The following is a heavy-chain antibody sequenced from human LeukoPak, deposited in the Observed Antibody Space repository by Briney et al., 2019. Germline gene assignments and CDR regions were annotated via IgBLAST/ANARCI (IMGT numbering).Heavy chain of an antibody. CDR1: GASISSYY. CDR2: IYYSGST. D-gene: IGHD6-19*01. V-gene: IGHV4-59*01. CDR3: ARGPGYSSGWYIFDY. J-gene: IGHJ4*02. Sequence: SETLSLTCTVSGASISSYYWSWIRQPPGKGLEWIGYIYYSGSTNYNPSLKSRVTISVDTSKNQFSLKLSSVTAADTAVYYCARGPGYSSGWYIFDYWGQGTLVTVSS.